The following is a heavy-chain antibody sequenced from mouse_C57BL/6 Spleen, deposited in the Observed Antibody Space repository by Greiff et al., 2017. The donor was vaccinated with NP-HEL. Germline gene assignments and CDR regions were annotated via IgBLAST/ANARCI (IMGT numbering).Heavy chain of an antibody. D-gene: IGHD2-3*01. CDR2: INPGSGGT. J-gene: IGHJ4*01. CDR3: ARWDYDGAMDY. CDR1: GYAFTNYL. V-gene: IGHV1-54*01. Sequence: QVQLQQSGAELVRPGTSVKVSCKASGYAFTNYLIEWVKQRPGQGLEWIGVINPGSGGTNYNEKFKGKATLTADKYSRTAYMQLSSLTSEDSAVYFCARWDYDGAMDYWGQGTSVTVSS.